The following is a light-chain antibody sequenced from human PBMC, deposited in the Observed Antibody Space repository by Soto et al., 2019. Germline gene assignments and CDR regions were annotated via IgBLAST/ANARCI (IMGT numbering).Light chain of an antibody. V-gene: IGLV2-14*01. CDR2: EVS. CDR1: TNDVGGYNY. CDR3: NSYTSSTSRPYV. J-gene: IGLJ1*01. Sequence: QSVLTQPASLSGSPGQSITISCTGTTNDVGGYNYVSWYQQHPGQAPKLLIFEVSSRPSGVSNRFSGSKSGNTASLTISALQAEDEADYFCNSYTSSTSRPYVFGTGTKLTVL.